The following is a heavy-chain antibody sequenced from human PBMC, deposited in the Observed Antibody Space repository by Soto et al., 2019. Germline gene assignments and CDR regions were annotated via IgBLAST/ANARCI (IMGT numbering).Heavy chain of an antibody. CDR3: VRRAITATTKWGAFDV. V-gene: IGHV3-23*01. Sequence: EVQLLESGGGLVQPGGSLRLSCAASGFTFSSFVMNWVRQAPGKELEWVSTISPGADVSHYTDSVKGRFTISRDNSRRTLHRQMDSLRVEDAAVYFCVRRAITATTKWGAFDVWGQGTAVTVSS. D-gene: IGHD1-20*01. J-gene: IGHJ3*01. CDR2: ISPGADVS. CDR1: GFTFSSFV.